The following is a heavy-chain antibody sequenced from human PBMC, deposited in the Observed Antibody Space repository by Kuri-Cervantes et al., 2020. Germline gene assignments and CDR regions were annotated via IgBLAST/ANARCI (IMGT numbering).Heavy chain of an antibody. D-gene: IGHD5-18*01. CDR1: GGSISGGDYY. CDR3: VRGLGYNYGWSLTD. CDR2: IYYSGST. Sequence: SETLSLTCIVSGGSISGGDYYWSWIRQPPGKGLEWIGYIYYSGSTAYNPSLKSRLTISVDTSKSQFSLKLNSMTAADTAVYYCVRGLGYNYGWSLTDWGQGTLVTVSS. J-gene: IGHJ4*02. V-gene: IGHV4-30-4*01.